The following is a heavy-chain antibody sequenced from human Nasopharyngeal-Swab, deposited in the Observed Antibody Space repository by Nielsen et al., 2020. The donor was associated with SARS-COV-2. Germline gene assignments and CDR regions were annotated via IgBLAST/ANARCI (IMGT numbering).Heavy chain of an antibody. D-gene: IGHD6-6*01. Sequence: VRQAPGKGLEWVAVISYDGSNKYYADSVKGRFTISRDNSKNTLYLQMNGLRAEDTAVYYCARGDSSSSTGVDYWGQGTLVTVSS. V-gene: IGHV3-30-3*01. J-gene: IGHJ4*02. CDR2: ISYDGSNK. CDR3: ARGDSSSSTGVDY.